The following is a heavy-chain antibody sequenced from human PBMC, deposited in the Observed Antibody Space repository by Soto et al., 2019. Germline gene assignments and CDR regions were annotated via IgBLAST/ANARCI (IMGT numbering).Heavy chain of an antibody. CDR3: ARDLGVSTAGWYYFDY. CDR1: GGTFSSYA. V-gene: IGHV1-69*01. D-gene: IGHD2-15*01. J-gene: IGHJ4*02. CDR2: IIPIFGTA. Sequence: QVQLVQSGAEVKKPGSSVKVSCKASGGTFSSYAISWVRQAPGQGLEWMGGIIPIFGTANYAQKFQGRVTIIADESTSTAYLELSSVRSEDTAVYYCARDLGVSTAGWYYFDYWGQGTLVIVSS.